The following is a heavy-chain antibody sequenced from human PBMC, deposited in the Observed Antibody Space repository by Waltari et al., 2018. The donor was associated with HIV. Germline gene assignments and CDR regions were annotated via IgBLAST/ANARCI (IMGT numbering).Heavy chain of an antibody. CDR3: VKAKVVSAYYYSLEY. D-gene: IGHD3-22*01. V-gene: IGHV3-30*18. J-gene: IGHJ4*02. CDR2: ISYDGGTK. CDR1: GVTFSSYG. Sequence: QVHLVESGGGVVQPGRSLRLAGATSGVTFSSYGLHWVRQAPGKGLEWMAVISYDGGTKYYADSVKGRFIISRDNSRNTLYLQLSTLRPEDTALYFCVKAKVVSAYYYSLEYWGQGTLVTVSS.